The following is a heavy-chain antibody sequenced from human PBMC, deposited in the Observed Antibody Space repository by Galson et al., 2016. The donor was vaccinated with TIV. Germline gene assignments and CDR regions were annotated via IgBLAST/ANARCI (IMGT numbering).Heavy chain of an antibody. CDR1: GGTFSTYV. V-gene: IGHV1-69*01. D-gene: IGHD5-18*01. Sequence: SCKASGGTFSTYVFNWVRLAPGQGLEWMGGIIPLFGTINYARKFQGRGTITADESSTTVYMELNSLRSGDTAVFYWAGDRNTALDTYHQYYGMDVWGQGTTVTVSS. J-gene: IGHJ6*02. CDR3: AGDRNTALDTYHQYYGMDV. CDR2: IIPLFGTI.